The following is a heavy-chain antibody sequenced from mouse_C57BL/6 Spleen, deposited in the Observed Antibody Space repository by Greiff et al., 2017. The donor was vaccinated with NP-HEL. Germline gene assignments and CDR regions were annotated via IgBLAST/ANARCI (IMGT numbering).Heavy chain of an antibody. V-gene: IGHV5-6*01. CDR1: GFTFSSYG. D-gene: IGHD1-1*01. CDR3: ARVPLGDYYGSSYYFDY. J-gene: IGHJ2*01. CDR2: ISSGGSYT. Sequence: VQLVESGGDLVKPGGSLKLSCAASGFTFSSYGMSWVRQTPDKRLEWVATISSGGSYTYYPDSVKGRFTISRDNAKNTLYLQMSSLKSEDTAMYYCARVPLGDYYGSSYYFDYWGQGTTLTVSS.